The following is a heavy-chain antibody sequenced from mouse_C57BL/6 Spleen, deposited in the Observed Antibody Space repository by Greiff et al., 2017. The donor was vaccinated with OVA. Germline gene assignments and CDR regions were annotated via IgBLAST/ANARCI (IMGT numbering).Heavy chain of an antibody. D-gene: IGHD3-2*02. CDR3: ARGYSSGPYYFDY. V-gene: IGHV1-82*01. Sequence: QVQLQQSGPELVKPGASVKISCKASGYAFSSSWMNWVKQRPGKGLEWIGRIYPGDGDTNYNGKFKGKATLTADKSSSTAYMQLSSLTSEDSAVYFCARGYSSGPYYFDYWGQGTTLTVSS. CDR1: GYAFSSSW. J-gene: IGHJ2*01. CDR2: IYPGDGDT.